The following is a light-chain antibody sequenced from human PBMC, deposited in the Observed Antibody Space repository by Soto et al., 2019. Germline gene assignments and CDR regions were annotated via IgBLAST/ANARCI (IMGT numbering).Light chain of an antibody. CDR1: QSISTS. CDR3: QQYDDNSPT. J-gene: IGKJ3*01. V-gene: IGKV1-5*01. CDR2: GAS. Sequence: DIQMTQSPSTLSASVGDRVTITCRASQSISTSLAWYQQKPGKAHKLLISGASSLESGVPSRFSGRGSGTEFILTIASLQPDDLATYFCQQYDDNSPTFGPGTKVD.